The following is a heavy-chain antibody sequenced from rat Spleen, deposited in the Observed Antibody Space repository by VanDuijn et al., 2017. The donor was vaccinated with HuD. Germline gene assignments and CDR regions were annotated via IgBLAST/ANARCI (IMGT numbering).Heavy chain of an antibody. CDR1: GLTFSAYY. J-gene: IGHJ2*01. V-gene: IGHV5-29*01. D-gene: IGHD1-5*01. CDR3: TRGEGTTDY. Sequence: EVQLVESDGDLVQPGRSLKLSCAASGLTFSAYYMAWVRQAPTKGLEWVATISYDGSSPYYRDSVKGRFTISRDNAKNTLSLQMNSLRSEDTATYYCTRGEGTTDYWGQGVMVTVSS. CDR2: ISYDGSSP.